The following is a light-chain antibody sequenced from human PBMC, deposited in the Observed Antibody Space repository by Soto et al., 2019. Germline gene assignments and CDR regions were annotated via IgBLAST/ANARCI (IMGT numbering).Light chain of an antibody. CDR1: SSDVGGYNY. J-gene: IGLJ1*01. CDR3: SSYTSSSTL. V-gene: IGLV2-14*01. CDR2: DVS. Sequence: QSALTQPASVSGSPGQSITIPCTGTSSDVGGYNYVSWYQQHPGKAPKLMIYDVSKRPSGVSNRFSGSKSGNTASLTISGLQAEYEADYYCSSYTSSSTLFGTGTKVTVL.